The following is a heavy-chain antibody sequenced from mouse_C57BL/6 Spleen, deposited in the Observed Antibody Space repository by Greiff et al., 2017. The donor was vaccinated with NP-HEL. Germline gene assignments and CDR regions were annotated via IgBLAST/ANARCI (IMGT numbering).Heavy chain of an antibody. V-gene: IGHV5-17*01. CDR1: GFTFSDYG. Sequence: VQVVESGGGLVKPGGSLKLSCAASGFTFSDYGMHWVRQAPEKGLEWVAYISSGSSTIYYADTVKGRFPISRDNAKNTLFLQMTSLRSEDTAMYYCASPGLKGLFDYWGQGTTLTVSS. CDR3: ASPGLKGLFDY. J-gene: IGHJ2*01. CDR2: ISSGSSTI. D-gene: IGHD3-3*01.